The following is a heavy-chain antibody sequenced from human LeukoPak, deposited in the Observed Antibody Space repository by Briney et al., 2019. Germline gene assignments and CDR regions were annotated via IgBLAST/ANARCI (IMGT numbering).Heavy chain of an antibody. CDR3: ARGGGLDV. CDR1: GFTFNTYT. V-gene: IGHV3-48*01. CDR2: ISGSSGII. D-gene: IGHD3-16*01. J-gene: IGHJ6*02. Sequence: GGSLRLSCAASGFTFNTYTMNWVRQAPGKGLEWVSYISGSSGIIDYADSVRGRFTISRDNAKNSLYLQMNSLRAEDTAVYYCARGGGLDVWGQGATVTVSS.